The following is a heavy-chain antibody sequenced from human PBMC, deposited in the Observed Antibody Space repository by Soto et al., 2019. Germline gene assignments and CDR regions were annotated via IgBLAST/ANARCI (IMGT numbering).Heavy chain of an antibody. J-gene: IGHJ6*02. CDR3: IWQQDFYYGRAV. D-gene: IGHD6-13*01. CDR1: GFSLVPAG. V-gene: IGHV3-15*07. CDR2: IKTKGGGGTA. Sequence: EVQLVESGGGLVTPGGSLKSSGAPSGFSLVPAGMTWVRRPPGRGLEWVALIKTKGGGGTADYAAPVKGKSIISRDDAKNTIYLQMNSLKPEDTALYYCIWQQDFYYGRAVGGQGTTVTVSS.